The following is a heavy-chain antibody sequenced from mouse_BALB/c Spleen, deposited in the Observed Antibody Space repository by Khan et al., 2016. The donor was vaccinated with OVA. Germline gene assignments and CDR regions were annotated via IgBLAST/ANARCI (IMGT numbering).Heavy chain of an antibody. CDR1: GFSLTRHG. CDR3: ARKREPDYFDY. V-gene: IGHV2-9*02. Sequence: QVQLKQSGPGLVAPSQSLSITCTVSGFSLTRHGIHWVRQPPGKGLEWLGIIWAGGSTNYNSAPMSRLSITKDSSKSQVFLKRNRLQTDDTAIYYCARKREPDYFDYWGQGTTLTVSS. CDR2: IWAGGST. J-gene: IGHJ2*01.